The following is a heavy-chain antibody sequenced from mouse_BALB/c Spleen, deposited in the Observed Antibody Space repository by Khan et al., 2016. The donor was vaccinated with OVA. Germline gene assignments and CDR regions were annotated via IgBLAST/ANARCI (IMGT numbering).Heavy chain of an antibody. CDR2: IIPTSGYT. Sequence: QVQLKQSGAELVKPGASVKMSCKASGYTFTTYWMHWVKQRPGHGLEWIGYIIPTSGYTDYNEKFKDRATLSADKSSSTAYMQLSSLTSEDSAVYYCTRDRIDYWRQGTTLAVSA. V-gene: IGHV1-7*01. J-gene: IGHJ2*01. CDR1: GYTFTTYW. CDR3: TRDRIDY.